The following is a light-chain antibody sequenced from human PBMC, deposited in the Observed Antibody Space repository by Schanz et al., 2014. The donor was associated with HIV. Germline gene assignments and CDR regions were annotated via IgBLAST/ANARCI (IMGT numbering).Light chain of an antibody. Sequence: QSVLIQPPSASGTPGQTVTISCSGSSSNIGSNGVNWYQHFPGTAPKLLIYSGNQRPSGVPDRFSGSKSGTSASLAISGLQSEDEADYYCQSFDNSLSGVVFGGGTKVTVL. CDR2: SGN. CDR3: QSFDNSLSGVV. V-gene: IGLV1-44*01. CDR1: SSNIGSNG. J-gene: IGLJ3*02.